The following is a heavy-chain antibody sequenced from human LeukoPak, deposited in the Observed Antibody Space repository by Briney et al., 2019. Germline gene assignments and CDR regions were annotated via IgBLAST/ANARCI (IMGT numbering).Heavy chain of an antibody. Sequence: GGSLRLSCAASGFSFTTYWVGWVRQAPGKGLEWVANIKQDGTEKYYVDSVKGRFTISRDNAKNSLYLQMNSLRVEDTAVYYCAKDIVGGGDDYWGQGTLVIVSS. CDR3: AKDIVGGGDDY. CDR2: IKQDGTEK. J-gene: IGHJ4*02. CDR1: GFSFTTYW. V-gene: IGHV3-7*01. D-gene: IGHD2-21*02.